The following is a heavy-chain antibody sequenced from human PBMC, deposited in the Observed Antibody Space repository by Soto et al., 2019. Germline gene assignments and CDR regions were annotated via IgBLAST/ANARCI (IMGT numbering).Heavy chain of an antibody. D-gene: IGHD6-25*01. CDR1: GGSLSPYY. CDR2: AYSLGRP. CDR3: ARVAATGGYFDY. Sequence: PSETLSLTCAVSGGSLSPYYWNWIRQPPGKKLEWIGYAYSLGRPNYNPSLKRRVTMSLDTSKNQFSLELSSLRSEDTAVYYCARVAATGGYFDYWGQGTLVTVSS. V-gene: IGHV4-59*01. J-gene: IGHJ4*02.